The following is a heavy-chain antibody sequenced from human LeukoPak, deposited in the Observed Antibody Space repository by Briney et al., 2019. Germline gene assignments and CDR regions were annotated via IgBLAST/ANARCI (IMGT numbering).Heavy chain of an antibody. CDR2: ISSSSSTI. J-gene: IGHJ4*02. Sequence: GGSLRLSCAASGFTFSSYSMNWVRQAPGKGLEWVSYISSSSSTIYYADSVEGRFTISRDNAKNSLYLQMNSLRAEDTAVYYCARGPDRILTGYYIDSWGQGTLVTVSS. CDR1: GFTFSSYS. D-gene: IGHD3-9*01. V-gene: IGHV3-48*01. CDR3: ARGPDRILTGYYIDS.